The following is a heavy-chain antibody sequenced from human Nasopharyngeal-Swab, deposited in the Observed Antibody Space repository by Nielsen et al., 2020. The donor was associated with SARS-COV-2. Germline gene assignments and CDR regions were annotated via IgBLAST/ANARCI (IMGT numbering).Heavy chain of an antibody. V-gene: IGHV1-2*06. Sequence: ASVKVSCKASGYTFTGYYMHWVRQAPGQGLEWMGRINPNSGGTNYAQKFQGRVTMTRDTSISTAYMELSRLRSDDTAVYYCAREKGRTAAGTVLWYYYYGMDVWGQGTTVTVSS. CDR2: INPNSGGT. J-gene: IGHJ6*02. D-gene: IGHD6-13*01. CDR1: GYTFTGYY. CDR3: AREKGRTAAGTVLWYYYYGMDV.